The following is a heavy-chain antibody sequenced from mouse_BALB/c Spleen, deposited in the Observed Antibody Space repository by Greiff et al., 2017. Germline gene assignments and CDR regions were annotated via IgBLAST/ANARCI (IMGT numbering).Heavy chain of an antibody. CDR1: GFTFSSYG. J-gene: IGHJ1*01. CDR2: INSNGGST. D-gene: IGHD2-2*01. Sequence: EVKLVESGGGLVQPGGSLKLSCAASGFTFSSYGMSWVRQTPDKRLELVATINSNGGSTYYPDSVKGRFTISRDNAKNTLYLQMSSLKSEDTAMYYCARDFYYGYDGYFDVWGAGTTVTVSS. CDR3: ARDFYYGYDGYFDV. V-gene: IGHV5-6-3*01.